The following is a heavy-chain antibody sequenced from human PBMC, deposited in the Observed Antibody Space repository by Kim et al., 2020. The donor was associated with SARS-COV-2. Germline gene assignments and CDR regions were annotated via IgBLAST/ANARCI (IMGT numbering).Heavy chain of an antibody. CDR1: GFTFSSYA. J-gene: IGHJ3*02. V-gene: IGHV3-23*01. CDR3: AKDHPSPGTTGVSPDAFDI. D-gene: IGHD1-1*01. CDR2: ISGSGGST. Sequence: GGSLRLSCAASGFTFSSYAMSWVRQAPGKGLEWVSAISGSGGSTYYADSVKGRFTISRDNSKNTLYLQMNSLRAEDTAVYYCAKDHPSPGTTGVSPDAFDIWGQGTMVTVSS.